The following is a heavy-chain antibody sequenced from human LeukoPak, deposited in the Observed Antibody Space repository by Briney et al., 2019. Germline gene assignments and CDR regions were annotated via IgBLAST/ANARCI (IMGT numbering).Heavy chain of an antibody. D-gene: IGHD1-26*01. V-gene: IGHV2-70*01. Sequence: ESGPALLKPTQTLTLTCTFSGFSLSTSGMCVSWIRQPPGKALEWLALIDWDDDKYYSTSLKTRLTISKDTSKNQVVLTMTNMDPVDTATYYCARIPGSGSYYHYGMDVWGKGTTVTVSS. CDR2: IDWDDDK. CDR1: GFSLSTSGMC. J-gene: IGHJ6*04. CDR3: ARIPGSGSYYHYGMDV.